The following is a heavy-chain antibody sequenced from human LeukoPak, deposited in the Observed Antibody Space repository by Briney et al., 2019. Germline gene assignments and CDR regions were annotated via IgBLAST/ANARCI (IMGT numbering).Heavy chain of an antibody. Sequence: PGGSLRLSCAVSGFTFSSYDMHWVRQATGKGLEWVSAIGTAGDTYYPGSVKGRFTISRDNAKNSMYLQMNSLRAEDTAVYYCARWEIRGTAHKLDYWGQGTLVTVSS. J-gene: IGHJ4*02. D-gene: IGHD1-7*01. V-gene: IGHV3-13*01. CDR3: ARWEIRGTAHKLDY. CDR1: GFTFSSYD. CDR2: IGTAGDT.